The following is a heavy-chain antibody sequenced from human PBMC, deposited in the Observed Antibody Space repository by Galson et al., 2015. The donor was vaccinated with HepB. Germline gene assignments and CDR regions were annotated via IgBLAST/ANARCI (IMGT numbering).Heavy chain of an antibody. J-gene: IGHJ5*02. V-gene: IGHV3-9*01. CDR2: ISWNSGSI. CDR1: GFTFDDYA. Sequence: SLRLSCAASGFTFDDYAMHWVRQAPGKGLEWVSGISWNSGSIGYADSVKGRFTISRDNAKNSLYLQMNSLRAEDTALYYCSQSHCSSTSCYAFWFDPWGQGTLVTVSS. CDR3: SQSHCSSTSCYAFWFDP. D-gene: IGHD2-2*01.